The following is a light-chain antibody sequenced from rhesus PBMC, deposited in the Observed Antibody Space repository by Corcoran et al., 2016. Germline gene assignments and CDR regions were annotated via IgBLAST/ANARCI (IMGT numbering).Light chain of an antibody. J-gene: IGKJ1*01. CDR3: QQYVSRPWT. V-gene: IGKV1-22*01. Sequence: DIQMTQSPSSLSASVGDTVTITCRASQGISSWLAWYQHKTGKAPNVLIYKSSSFQRGVPSRFSGNGSGTDFTLTISSLQSEDFATYYCQQYVSRPWTFGQGTKVEIK. CDR1: QGISSW. CDR2: KSS.